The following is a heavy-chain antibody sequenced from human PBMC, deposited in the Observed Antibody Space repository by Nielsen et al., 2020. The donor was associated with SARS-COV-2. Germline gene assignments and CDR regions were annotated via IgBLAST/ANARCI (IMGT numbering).Heavy chain of an antibody. Sequence: ASLKVSCKASGYTFTSYGISWVRQAPGQGLEWMGWISAYNGNTNYAQKLQGRVTMTTDTSTSTAYMELRSLRSDDTAVYYCARDRDYYGSGSSDYWGQGTLVTVSS. J-gene: IGHJ4*02. V-gene: IGHV1-18*01. CDR3: ARDRDYYGSGSSDY. CDR1: GYTFTSYG. CDR2: ISAYNGNT. D-gene: IGHD3-10*01.